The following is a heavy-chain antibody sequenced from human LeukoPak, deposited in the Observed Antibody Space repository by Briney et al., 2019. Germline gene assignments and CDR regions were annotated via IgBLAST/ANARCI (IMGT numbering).Heavy chain of an antibody. CDR3: ARVGSGSFDY. CDR1: VDSISSYY. J-gene: IGHJ4*02. V-gene: IGHV4-4*07. CDR2: IYTTGST. D-gene: IGHD3-10*01. Sequence: PSETLSLTCSVSVDSISSYYWSWIRQPAGKGLEWIGRIYTTGSTNYNPSLKSRVTISIDTSKNQFSLKLSSVTAADTAVYYCARVGSGSFDYWGQGTLVTVSS.